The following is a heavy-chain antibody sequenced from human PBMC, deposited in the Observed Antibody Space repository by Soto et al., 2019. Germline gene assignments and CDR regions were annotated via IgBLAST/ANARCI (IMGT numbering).Heavy chain of an antibody. CDR2: INHSGST. J-gene: IGHJ6*02. V-gene: IGHV4-34*01. CDR1: GGSFSGYY. CDR3: AREFRVTTYYYYGMDV. Sequence: SETLSLTCAVYGGSFSGYYWSWIRQPPGKGLEWIGEINHSGSTNYNPSLKSRVTISVDTSKNQFSLKLSSVTAADTAVYYCAREFRVTTYYYYGMDVWGQGTTVTVSS. D-gene: IGHD4-4*01.